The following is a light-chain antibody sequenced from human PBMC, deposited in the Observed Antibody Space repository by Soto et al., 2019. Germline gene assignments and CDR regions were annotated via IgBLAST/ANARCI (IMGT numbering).Light chain of an antibody. CDR2: GAS. CDR3: QQYGSSIT. Sequence: EMVFTQSPVTLSLSPGERATLSCRASQSVSSSYLAWYQQKPGQAPRLLIYGASSSATGIPDRFSGSGSGTDFTLTINRLEPEDFAVYYCQQYGSSITFGQGTRLAIK. V-gene: IGKV3-20*01. J-gene: IGKJ5*01. CDR1: QSVSSSY.